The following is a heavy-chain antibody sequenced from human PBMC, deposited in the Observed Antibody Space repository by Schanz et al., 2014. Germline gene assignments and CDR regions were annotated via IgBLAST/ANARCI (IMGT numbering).Heavy chain of an antibody. V-gene: IGHV3-30*18. J-gene: IGHJ6*02. CDR3: AKDRGGDYEVSYYYGMDV. CDR1: GFTFSDSW. Sequence: VQLVESGGGLVQPGGSLRLSCAASGFTFSDSWMHWVRQAPGKGLVWVAVISYDGSDKFYADSVKGRFTISRDNSNNTLSLQMNSLRNEDTAVYYCAKDRGGDYEVSYYYGMDVWGQGTTVTVSS. D-gene: IGHD4-17*01. CDR2: ISYDGSDK.